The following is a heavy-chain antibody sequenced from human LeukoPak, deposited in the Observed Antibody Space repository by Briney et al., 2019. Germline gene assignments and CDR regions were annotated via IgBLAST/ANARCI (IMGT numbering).Heavy chain of an antibody. CDR1: GFSFSSYA. Sequence: GGSLRSSCAGSGFSFSSYALHWVRQAPGKGLEWAAVISYDDSDKYYTDSVEGRFSFSRDISKNTVSLQMNSQRAEDTAVYYCGRASGGGKFYQVDHWGQGTLVTVSP. CDR2: ISYDDSDK. J-gene: IGHJ4*01. CDR3: GRASGGGKFYQVDH. D-gene: IGHD2-2*01. V-gene: IGHV3-30*04.